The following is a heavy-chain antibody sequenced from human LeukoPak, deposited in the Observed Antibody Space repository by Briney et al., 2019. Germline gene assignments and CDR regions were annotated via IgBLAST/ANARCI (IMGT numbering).Heavy chain of an antibody. CDR3: AKARSYGDYYFDS. CDR2: ITGRSDDT. J-gene: IGHJ4*02. V-gene: IGHV3-23*01. Sequence: GGSLRLSCAASGFTFSSYSMNWVRRARGKGLEWVSGITGRSDDTNYADSVKGRFTISRDNSKDTLYLQMSSLRVDDTAVYFCAKARSYGDYYFDSWGQGTLVTVSA. D-gene: IGHD4-17*01. CDR1: GFTFSSYS.